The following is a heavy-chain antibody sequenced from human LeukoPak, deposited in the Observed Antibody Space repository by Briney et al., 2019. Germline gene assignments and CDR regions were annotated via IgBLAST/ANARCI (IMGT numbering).Heavy chain of an antibody. CDR1: GFTFSSYG. CDR3: AKRIGSSWYVGEYFHH. D-gene: IGHD6-13*01. CDR2: ISYDGSNK. J-gene: IGHJ1*01. V-gene: IGHV3-30*18. Sequence: QPGGSLRLSCAASGFTFSSYGMHWVRQAPGKGLEWVAVISYDGSNKYYADSVKGRFTISRDNSKNTLSLQMNSLRTDDTAVYFCAKRIGSSWYVGEYFHHWGQGTLVTVSS.